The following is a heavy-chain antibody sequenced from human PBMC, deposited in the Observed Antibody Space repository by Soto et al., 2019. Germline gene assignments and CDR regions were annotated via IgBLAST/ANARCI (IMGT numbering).Heavy chain of an antibody. CDR1: GFTFGDYA. V-gene: IGHV3-49*03. CDR2: IRSKAYGGTT. CDR3: TRVDIVVVPSAPDY. D-gene: IGHD2-2*03. Sequence: HPGGSLRLSCTDSGFTFGDYAMSWFRQAPGKGLEWVGFIRSKAYGGTTEYAASVKGRFTISRDDSKSIAYLQMNSLKTEDTAVYYCTRVDIVVVPSAPDYWGQGTLVTVSS. J-gene: IGHJ4*02.